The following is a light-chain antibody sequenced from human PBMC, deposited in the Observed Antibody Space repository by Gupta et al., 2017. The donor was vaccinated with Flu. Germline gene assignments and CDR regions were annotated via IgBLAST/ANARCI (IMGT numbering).Light chain of an antibody. CDR3: QVWCGDSDNQL. V-gene: IGLV3-21*03. Sequence: GNTSTSTCGGNNIGSKSVYWYPPTPAQAPVLFFYDDSSRHSAIPARFSGSNSGTTATLTISRVEAGDEADYHCQVWCGDSDNQLFGGGTKLTVL. CDR2: DDS. CDR1: NIGSKS. J-gene: IGLJ3*02.